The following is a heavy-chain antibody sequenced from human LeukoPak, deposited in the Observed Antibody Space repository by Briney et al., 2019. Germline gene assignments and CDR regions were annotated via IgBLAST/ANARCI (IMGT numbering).Heavy chain of an antibody. CDR3: AKDKMGSYYDSSGYYEY. V-gene: IGHV3-23*01. J-gene: IGHJ4*02. Sequence: PGGSLRLSCAASGFTFSSYAMSWVRQAPGKGLEWVSAISGSGGSTYYADSVKGRFTISRDNSKNTLYLQMNSLRAEDTAVYYCAKDKMGSYYDSSGYYEYWGQGTLSPSPQ. CDR2: ISGSGGST. CDR1: GFTFSSYA. D-gene: IGHD3-22*01.